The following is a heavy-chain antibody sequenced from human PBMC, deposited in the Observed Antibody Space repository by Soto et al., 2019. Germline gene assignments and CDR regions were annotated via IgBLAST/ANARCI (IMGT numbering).Heavy chain of an antibody. D-gene: IGHD6-25*01. J-gene: IGHJ4*02. Sequence: GESLKISCKGSGYSFTSYWIGWVRQMPGKGLGWMGIIYPGGSDTRYSPSFQGQVTISADKSISTAHLQWSSLKAADTAMYYCARQRGYSSAFDYWGQGTLVTVSS. CDR2: IYPGGSDT. CDR1: GYSFTSYW. V-gene: IGHV5-51*01. CDR3: ARQRGYSSAFDY.